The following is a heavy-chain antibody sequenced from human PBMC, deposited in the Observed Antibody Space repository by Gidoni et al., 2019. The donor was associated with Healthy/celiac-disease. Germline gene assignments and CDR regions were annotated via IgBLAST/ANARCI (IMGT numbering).Heavy chain of an antibody. CDR3: ARERGTTGFDP. CDR2: IYYSGRP. CDR1: GGSISSGGYY. D-gene: IGHD4-4*01. J-gene: IGHJ5*02. V-gene: IGHV4-31*01. Sequence: GPGLVKPSQTLSLTCTVSGGSISSGGYYWSWIRQHPGKGMEWIGYIYYSGRPYYNPSLKSLVTISVDTSKNQFSLKLSSVTAADPAVYYCARERGTTGFDPWGQGTLVTVSS.